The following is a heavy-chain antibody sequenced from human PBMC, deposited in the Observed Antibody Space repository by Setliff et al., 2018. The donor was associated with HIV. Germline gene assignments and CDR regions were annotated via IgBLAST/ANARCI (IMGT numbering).Heavy chain of an antibody. CDR1: GYTFTNSF. D-gene: IGHD6-13*01. V-gene: IGHV1-46*01. Sequence: ASVKVSCKASGYTFTNSFIHWVRQAPGQGLEWMGIINPSDGATTYAQRFEGGVTMTSDTSTNTVYMELSSLRSEDTAVYICARECHIAAADARLANYFDYWGQGTSVTVSS. CDR2: INPSDGAT. CDR3: ARECHIAAADARLANYFDY. J-gene: IGHJ4*02.